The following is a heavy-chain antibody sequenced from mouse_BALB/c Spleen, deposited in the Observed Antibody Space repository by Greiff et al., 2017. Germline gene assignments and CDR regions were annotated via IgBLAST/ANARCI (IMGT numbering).Heavy chain of an antibody. Sequence: EVKLMESGGGLVQPGGSRKLSCAASGFTFSSFGMHWVRQAPEKGLEWVAYISSGSSTIYYADTVKGRFTISRDNPKNTLFLQMTSLRSEDTAMYYCARGGSSPYWYFDVWGAGTTVTVSS. CDR3: ARGGSSPYWYFDV. CDR2: ISSGSSTI. J-gene: IGHJ1*01. CDR1: GFTFSSFG. D-gene: IGHD1-1*01. V-gene: IGHV5-17*02.